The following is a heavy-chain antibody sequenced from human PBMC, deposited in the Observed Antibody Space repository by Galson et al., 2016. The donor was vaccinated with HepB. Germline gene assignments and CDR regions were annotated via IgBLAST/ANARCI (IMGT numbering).Heavy chain of an antibody. J-gene: IGHJ3*01. CDR3: ARDLAVVAVPAMDVFDL. CDR1: GYSFTNFY. D-gene: IGHD2-21*02. CDR2: MDPSGRST. Sequence: SVKVSCKAFGYSFTNFYMHWVRQAPGQGLEWMGMMDPSGRSTSYAQNFQGRVTWTRDTSTSTDYMELSSLTSEDTAIYYCARDLAVVAVPAMDVFDLWGQGTLVTVSS. V-gene: IGHV1-46*01.